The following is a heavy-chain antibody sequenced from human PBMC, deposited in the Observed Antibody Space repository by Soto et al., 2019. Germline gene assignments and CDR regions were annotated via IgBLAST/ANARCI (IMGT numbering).Heavy chain of an antibody. CDR3: AREVEYTSAFVISSSFDS. Sequence: QVQLEESGGDVVQPGRSLRLSCAASGFTLSSYAIHWVRQAPGKGLEWVTVISKGGSNIYFADSVKGRFTISRDNSKTTMYLHMNSLRSEETAVYYCAREVEYTSAFVISSSFDSWGQGTLFAVSS. J-gene: IGHJ4*02. CDR2: ISKGGSNI. V-gene: IGHV3-30-3*01. CDR1: GFTLSSYA. D-gene: IGHD6-19*01.